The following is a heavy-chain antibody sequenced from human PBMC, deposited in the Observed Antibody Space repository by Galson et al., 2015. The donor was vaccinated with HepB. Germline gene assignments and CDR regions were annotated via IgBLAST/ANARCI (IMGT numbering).Heavy chain of an antibody. V-gene: IGHV3-23*01. D-gene: IGHD5-12*01. J-gene: IGHJ4*02. Sequence: SLRLSCAASGFTFSSYAMSWVRQAPGKGLEWVSAISGSGGSTYYADSVKGRFTISRDNSKNTLYLQMNSLRAEDTAVYYCAKVLSLLFGYGDYWGQGTLVTVSS. CDR3: AKVLSLLFGYGDY. CDR1: GFTFSSYA. CDR2: ISGSGGST.